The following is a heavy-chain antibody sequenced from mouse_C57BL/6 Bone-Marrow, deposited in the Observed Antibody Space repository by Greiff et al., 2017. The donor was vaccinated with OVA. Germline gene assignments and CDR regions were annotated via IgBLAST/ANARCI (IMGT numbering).Heavy chain of an antibody. V-gene: IGHV1-52*01. CDR2: IDPSDSET. CDR3: ARSPTVVPHYFDY. J-gene: IGHJ2*01. Sequence: VQLQQPGAELVRPGSSVKLSCKASGYTFTSYWMHWVKQRPIQGLEWIGNIDPSDSETHYNQKFKDKATLTVDKSSSTAYMQLSSLTSEDSAVYYCARSPTVVPHYFDYWGQGTTLTVSS. CDR1: GYTFTSYW. D-gene: IGHD1-1*01.